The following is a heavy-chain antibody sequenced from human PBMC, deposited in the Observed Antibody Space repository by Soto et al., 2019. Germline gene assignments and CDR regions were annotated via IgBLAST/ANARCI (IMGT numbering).Heavy chain of an antibody. Sequence: QVQLVQSGAGVKKPGSSVKVSCKASGGTFSSYTISWVRQAPGQGLEWMGRIIPILGIANYAQKFQGRVTITADKSTSTAYMELSSLRSEDTAVYYCARSSSGWYYFDYWGQGTLVTVSS. J-gene: IGHJ4*02. CDR1: GGTFSSYT. V-gene: IGHV1-69*02. CDR2: IIPILGIA. CDR3: ARSSSGWYYFDY. D-gene: IGHD6-19*01.